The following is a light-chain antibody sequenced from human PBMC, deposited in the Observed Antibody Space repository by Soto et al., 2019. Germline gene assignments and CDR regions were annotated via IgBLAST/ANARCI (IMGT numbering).Light chain of an antibody. CDR1: QSVSSN. V-gene: IGKV3-15*01. Sequence: EIVMTQSPATLFVSQGERATLSCRASQSVSSNLAWYQQKPGQAPRLLIYGASTRATGIPARFSGSGSGTEFTLTISSLQSEDFAVYHCQQYNNWPSFGQGTKVEIK. J-gene: IGKJ1*01. CDR2: GAS. CDR3: QQYNNWPS.